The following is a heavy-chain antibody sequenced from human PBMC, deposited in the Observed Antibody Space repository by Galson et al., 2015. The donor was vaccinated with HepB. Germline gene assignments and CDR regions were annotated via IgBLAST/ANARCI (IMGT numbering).Heavy chain of an antibody. CDR2: PGNKAA. V-gene: IGHV3-72*01. CDR3: VRVNTGEEYTYDY. J-gene: IGHJ4*02. D-gene: IGHD2/OR15-2a*01. Sequence: SLRLSCAGSGFTFSDYYMDWVRQPPGKGLEWVGRPGNKAAQYAASVKGRFTVSRDDSRNSLFLQMNSLKMEDTAVYYCVRVNTGEEYTYDYWGQGTLVTVSS. CDR1: GFTFSDYY.